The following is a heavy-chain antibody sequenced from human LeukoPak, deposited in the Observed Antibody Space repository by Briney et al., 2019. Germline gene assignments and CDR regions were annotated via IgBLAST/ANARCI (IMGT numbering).Heavy chain of an antibody. D-gene: IGHD4-17*01. CDR2: IHTSGST. V-gene: IGHV4-4*07. CDR1: GGSFNSYY. J-gene: IGHJ4*02. Sequence: SETLSLTCTVSGGSFNSYYWSWLRQPAEKGLEWIGRIHTSGSTDYSPSLQSRVTISVDMSKKQFSLNLSSVTAADTAVYYCARDIVYLIDEDYGWGQGTLVTVSS. CDR3: ARDIVYLIDEDYG.